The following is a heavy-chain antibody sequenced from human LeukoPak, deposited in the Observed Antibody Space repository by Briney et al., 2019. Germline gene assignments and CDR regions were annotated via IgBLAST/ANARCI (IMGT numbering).Heavy chain of an antibody. CDR3: AKGSVTPPYYFYYYMDV. D-gene: IGHD3/OR15-3a*01. CDR1: GFTFSSYS. CDR2: ISSSSSYI. V-gene: IGHV3-21*04. Sequence: GGSLRLSCAASGFTFSSYSMNWVRQAPGKGLEWVSSISSSSSYIYYADSVKGRFTISRDNSKNTLYLQMNSLRAEDTAVYYCAKGSVTPPYYFYYYMDVWGKGTTVTVSS. J-gene: IGHJ6*03.